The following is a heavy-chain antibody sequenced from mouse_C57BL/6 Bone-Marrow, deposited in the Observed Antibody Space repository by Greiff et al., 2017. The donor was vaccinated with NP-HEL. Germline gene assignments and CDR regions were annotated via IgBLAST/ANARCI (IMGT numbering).Heavy chain of an antibody. J-gene: IGHJ4*01. Sequence: EVQRVESRGGLVQPGGSLKLSCAASGFTFSDYYMYWVRQTPEKRLEWVAYISNGGGSTYYPDTVKGRFTISRDNAKNTLYLQMSRLKSEDTAMYYCARWLLPYAMDYWGQGTSVTVSS. CDR2: ISNGGGST. D-gene: IGHD2-3*01. CDR3: ARWLLPYAMDY. V-gene: IGHV5-12*01. CDR1: GFTFSDYY.